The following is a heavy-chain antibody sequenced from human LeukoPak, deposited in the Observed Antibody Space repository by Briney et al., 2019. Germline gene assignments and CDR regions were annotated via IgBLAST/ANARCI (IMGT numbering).Heavy chain of an antibody. CDR3: ARVYSMVAAETPLFF. CDR2: ISAYNGNT. D-gene: IGHD2-15*01. Sequence: ASVKVSCTAAGYTFTSYGIGWVRQAPGQGLEWMGWISAYNGNTNYAQKLQGRVTMTTGTSTSTAYMELRSLRSDDPAVYYCARVYSMVAAETPLFFGAQGTLVTASS. J-gene: IGHJ4*02. CDR1: GYTFTSYG. V-gene: IGHV1-18*01.